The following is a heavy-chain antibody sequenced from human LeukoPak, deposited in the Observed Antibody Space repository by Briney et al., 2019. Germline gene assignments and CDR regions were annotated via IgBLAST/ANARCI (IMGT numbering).Heavy chain of an antibody. CDR2: ISSSSSYI. V-gene: IGHV3-21*01. J-gene: IGHJ4*02. CDR1: GFTFSSYS. Sequence: GGSLRLSCAASGFTFSSYSMNWVRQAPEKGLEWVSSISSSSSYIYYADSVKGRFTISRDNAKNSLYLQMNSLRAEDTAVYYCARDKDFLFDYWGQGTLVTVSS. D-gene: IGHD3-3*01. CDR3: ARDKDFLFDY.